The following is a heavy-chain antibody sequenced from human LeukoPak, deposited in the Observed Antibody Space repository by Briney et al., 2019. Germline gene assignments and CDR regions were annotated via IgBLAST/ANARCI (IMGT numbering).Heavy chain of an antibody. CDR3: ASTGIAEYYFDY. CDR1: GYTFTSYA. D-gene: IGHD6-13*01. J-gene: IGHJ4*02. CDR2: INAGSGNT. Sequence: ASVKVSCKASGYTFTSYAMHWVRQAPGQRLEWMGWINAGSGNTKYSQKFQGRVTITRDTSASTAYMELSSLRSEDTAVYYCASTGIAEYYFDYWGQGTLVTVSS. V-gene: IGHV1-3*01.